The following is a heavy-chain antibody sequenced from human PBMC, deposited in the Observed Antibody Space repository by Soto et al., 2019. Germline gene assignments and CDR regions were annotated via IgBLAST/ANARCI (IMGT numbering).Heavy chain of an antibody. CDR1: GITFKTAW. CDR2: IRSQISGGII. D-gene: IGHD2-15*01. Sequence: EVQLVESGGGLVKPGGSLRLSCAASGITFKTAWMSWVRQAPGKGLEWVGRIRSQISGGIIDYAAPVKGRFTISRDVSKNTLYLQMSSLKSDDTAVYFCTTDPGGQYEDKWGQGTLVTVSS. V-gene: IGHV3-15*01. J-gene: IGHJ4*02. CDR3: TTDPGGQYEDK.